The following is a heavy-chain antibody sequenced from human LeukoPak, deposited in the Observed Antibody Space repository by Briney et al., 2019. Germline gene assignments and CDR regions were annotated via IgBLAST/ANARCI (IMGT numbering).Heavy chain of an antibody. CDR2: INHSGST. D-gene: IGHD3-22*01. CDR3: ARVTGVDYYDSSGWFER. CDR1: GGSFSGYY. V-gene: IGHV4-34*01. J-gene: IGHJ5*02. Sequence: SETLSLTCAVYGGSFSGYYWSWIRQPPGKGLEWIGEINHSGSTNYNPSLKSRVTISVDTSKNQFSLKLSSVTAADTAVYYCARVTGVDYYDSSGWFERWGQGTLVTVSS.